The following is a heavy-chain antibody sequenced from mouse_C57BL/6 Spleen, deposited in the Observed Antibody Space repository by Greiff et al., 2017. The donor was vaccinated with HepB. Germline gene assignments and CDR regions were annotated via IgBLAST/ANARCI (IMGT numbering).Heavy chain of an antibody. CDR3: AIDGYYEGYFDY. J-gene: IGHJ2*01. Sequence: EVKLQESGPGLVKPSQSLSLTCSVTGYSITSGYYWNWIRQFPGNKLEWMGYISYDGSNNYNPSLKNRISITRDTSTNQFFLKLNSVTTEDTATYYCAIDGYYEGYFDYWGQGTTLTVSS. CDR2: ISYDGSN. V-gene: IGHV3-6*01. CDR1: GYSITSGYY. D-gene: IGHD2-3*01.